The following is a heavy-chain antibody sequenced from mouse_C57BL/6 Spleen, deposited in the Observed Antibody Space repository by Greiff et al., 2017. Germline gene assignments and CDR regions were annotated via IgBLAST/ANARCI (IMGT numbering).Heavy chain of an antibody. J-gene: IGHJ4*01. CDR3: TRWDYSRNYYAMDY. D-gene: IGHD2-5*01. Sequence: VHVKQSGTVLARPGASVKMSCKTSGYTFTSYWMHWVKQRPGQGLEWIGAIYPGNSDTSYNQKFKGKAKLTAVTSASTAYMELSSLTNEDSAVYYCTRWDYSRNYYAMDYWGQGTSVTVSS. V-gene: IGHV1-5*01. CDR2: IYPGNSDT. CDR1: GYTFTSYW.